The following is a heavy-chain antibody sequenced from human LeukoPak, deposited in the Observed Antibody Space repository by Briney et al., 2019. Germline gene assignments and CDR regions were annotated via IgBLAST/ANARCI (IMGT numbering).Heavy chain of an antibody. V-gene: IGHV4-59*01. CDR3: ARGNYDYVWGSYRPLYYYYGMDV. CDR1: GGSISSYY. CDR2: IYYSGST. Sequence: SETLSLTCTVSGGSISSYYWSWIRQPPGKGLEWIGYIYYSGSTNYNPSLKSRVTISVDTSKNQFSLKLNSVTAADTAVYYCARGNYDYVWGSYRPLYYYYGMDVWGKGTTVTVSS. J-gene: IGHJ6*04. D-gene: IGHD3-16*02.